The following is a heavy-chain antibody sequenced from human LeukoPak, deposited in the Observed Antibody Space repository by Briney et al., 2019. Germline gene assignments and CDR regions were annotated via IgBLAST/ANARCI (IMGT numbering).Heavy chain of an antibody. Sequence: SETLSLTCTVSGGSISSYYWSWIRQPPGKGLEWIGYIYYSGSTNYNPSLKSRVTISVDTSKNQFSLKLRSVTAADTAVYYCANPPTVTSFDYWGQGTLVTVSS. CDR1: GGSISSYY. V-gene: IGHV4-59*01. J-gene: IGHJ4*02. CDR3: ANPPTVTSFDY. D-gene: IGHD4-11*01. CDR2: IYYSGST.